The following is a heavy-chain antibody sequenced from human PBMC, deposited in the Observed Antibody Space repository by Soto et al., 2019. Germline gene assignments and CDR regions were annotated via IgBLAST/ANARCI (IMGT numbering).Heavy chain of an antibody. CDR1: GYTFTGYY. CDR2: INPNSGGT. J-gene: IGHJ6*02. D-gene: IGHD1-26*01. CDR3: ARFRYSGSYYYGMDV. V-gene: IGHV1-2*04. Sequence: QVQLVQSGAEVKKPGASVKVSCKASGYTFTGYYMHWVRQAPGQGLEWMGWINPNSGGTNYAQKFQGWVTMPRDTSISTAYMELSRLRSDDTAVYYCARFRYSGSYYYGMDVWGQGTTVTVSS.